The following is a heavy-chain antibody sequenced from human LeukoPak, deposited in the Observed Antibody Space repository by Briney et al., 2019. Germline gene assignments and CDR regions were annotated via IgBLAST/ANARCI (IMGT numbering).Heavy chain of an antibody. CDR2: IYTSGST. CDR3: ARTPGSSGYYYYYYYMDV. J-gene: IGHJ6*03. CDR1: GGSISSGSYY. D-gene: IGHD3-22*01. V-gene: IGHV4-61*02. Sequence: SQTLSLTCTVSGGSISSGSYYWSWIRQPAGKGLEWIGRIYTSGSTNYNPSLKSRVTISVDTFKNQFSLKLSSVTAADTAVYYCARTPGSSGYYYYYYYMDVWGKGTTVTVSS.